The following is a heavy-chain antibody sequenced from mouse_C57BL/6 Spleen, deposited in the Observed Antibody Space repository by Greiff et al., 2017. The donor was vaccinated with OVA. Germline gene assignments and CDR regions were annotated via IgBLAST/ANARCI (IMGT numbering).Heavy chain of an antibody. Sequence: VQLQQPGAELVRPGTSVKLSCKASGYTFTSYWMHWVKQRPGQGLEWIGVIDPSDSYTNYNQKFKGKATLTVDTSSSTAYMQLSSLTSEDSAVYYCARTGTTVVATPFDYWGQGTTLTVSS. D-gene: IGHD1-1*01. CDR1: GYTFTSYW. J-gene: IGHJ2*01. V-gene: IGHV1-59*01. CDR2: IDPSDSYT. CDR3: ARTGTTVVATPFDY.